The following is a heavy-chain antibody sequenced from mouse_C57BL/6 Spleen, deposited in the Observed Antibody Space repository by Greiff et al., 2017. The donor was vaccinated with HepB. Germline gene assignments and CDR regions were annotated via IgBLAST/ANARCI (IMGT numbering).Heavy chain of an antibody. J-gene: IGHJ2*01. D-gene: IGHD2-3*01. V-gene: IGHV1-85*01. CDR2: IYPRDGST. CDR3: ARSLYDGYIYYFDY. CDR1: GYTFTSYD. Sequence: QVQLKESGPELVKPGASVKLSCKASGYTFTSYDINWVKQRPGQGLEWIGWIYPRDGSTKYNEKFKGKATLTVDTSSSTAYMELHSLTSEDSAVYFCARSLYDGYIYYFDYWGQGTTLTVSS.